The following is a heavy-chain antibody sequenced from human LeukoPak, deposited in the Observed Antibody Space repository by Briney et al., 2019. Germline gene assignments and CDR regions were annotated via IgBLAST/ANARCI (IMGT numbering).Heavy chain of an antibody. Sequence: SQTLSLTCTVSGGSISSGSYYWSWIRQPAGKGLEWIGRIYTSGSTNYNPSLKSRVTISVDTSKNQFSLKLSSVTAADTAVYYCARGYSSSWYVYYYYYMDVWGKGTTVTISS. V-gene: IGHV4-61*02. J-gene: IGHJ6*03. D-gene: IGHD6-13*01. CDR3: ARGYSSSWYVYYYYYMDV. CDR1: GGSISSGSYY. CDR2: IYTSGST.